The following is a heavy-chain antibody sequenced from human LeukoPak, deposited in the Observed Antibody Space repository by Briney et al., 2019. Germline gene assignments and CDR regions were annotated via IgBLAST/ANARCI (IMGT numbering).Heavy chain of an antibody. J-gene: IGHJ1*01. CDR3: ANSGWYSYFQH. V-gene: IGHV3-53*01. Sequence: GGSLRLSCAASGFTVSSNYMSWVRQAPGKGLEWVSLIYSDGSTSYADSVKGRFTIFRDNSKNTLYLQMNSLRAEDTAVYYCANSGWYSYFQHWGQGTLVTVSS. CDR2: IYSDGST. D-gene: IGHD6-19*01. CDR1: GFTVSSNY.